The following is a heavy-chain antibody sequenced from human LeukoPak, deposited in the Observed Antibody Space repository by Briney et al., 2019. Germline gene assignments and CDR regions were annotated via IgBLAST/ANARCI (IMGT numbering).Heavy chain of an antibody. CDR2: IYYSGST. Sequence: SETLSLTCTVSGGSISSYYWSWIRQPPGKGLEWIGYIYYSGSTNYNPSLKSQVTISVDTSKNQFSLKLSSVTAADTAVYCCARVTLIAAAGGWFDPWGQGTLVTVSS. CDR3: ARVTLIAAAGGWFDP. V-gene: IGHV4-59*01. D-gene: IGHD6-13*01. CDR1: GGSISSYY. J-gene: IGHJ5*02.